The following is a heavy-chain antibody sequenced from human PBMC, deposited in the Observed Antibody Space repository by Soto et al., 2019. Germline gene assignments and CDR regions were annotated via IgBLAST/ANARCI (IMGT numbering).Heavy chain of an antibody. J-gene: IGHJ6*02. CDR2: ISTDSGDT. CDR1: GYTFSTYG. CDR3: ARDWSALTLPDV. D-gene: IGHD3-3*01. Sequence: ASVKVSCKASGYTFSTYGISGVRQAPGQGLEWMGWISTDSGDTTYAQKFQARVTMTTDTSTTTAYMELRSLRSDDTAVYYCARDWSALTLPDVWGQGTTVTVSS. V-gene: IGHV1-18*04.